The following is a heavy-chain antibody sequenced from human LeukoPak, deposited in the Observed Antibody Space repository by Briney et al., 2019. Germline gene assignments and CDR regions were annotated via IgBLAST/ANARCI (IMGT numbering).Heavy chain of an antibody. J-gene: IGHJ4*02. Sequence: SETLSLTCTVSGGSIRSYYWSWIRQPPGKELEWIGYIYYSGSTNYNPSLKSRVTISVDTSKNQFSLKLSSVTAADTAVYYCARTRYYYNSRSYGAPYYFDYWGQGTLVTVSS. V-gene: IGHV4-59*08. CDR3: ARTRYYYNSRSYGAPYYFDY. D-gene: IGHD3-10*01. CDR1: GGSIRSYY. CDR2: IYYSGST.